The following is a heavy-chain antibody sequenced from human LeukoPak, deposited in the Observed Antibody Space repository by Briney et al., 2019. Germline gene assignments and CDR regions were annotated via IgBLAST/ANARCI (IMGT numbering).Heavy chain of an antibody. J-gene: IGHJ4*02. V-gene: IGHV1-18*01. Sequence: ASVKVSCKASGYTFSSFGISWVRQAPGRGLEWMGWISAYNGDTNYAQKLQGRVTMTTDTSTNTAYMELRSLRSDDTAVYYCARGGGYCSGGSCYEFDYWGQGTLVTVSS. CDR1: GYTFSSFG. CDR2: ISAYNGDT. D-gene: IGHD2-15*01. CDR3: ARGGGYCSGGSCYEFDY.